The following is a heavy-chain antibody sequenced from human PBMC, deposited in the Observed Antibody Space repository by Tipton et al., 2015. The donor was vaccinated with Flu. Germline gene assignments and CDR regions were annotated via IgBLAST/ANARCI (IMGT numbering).Heavy chain of an antibody. CDR3: AMYYYDSSSYYSQGWFDP. CDR2: IHQSGST. CDR1: GYSIRSGYY. Sequence: TLSLTCAVSGYSIRSGYYWDWIRQPPGKGPEWIGSIHQSGSTYYKPSLKSRVTISVDTSKNQFSLKLSSVTAAYTAVYYCAMYYYDSSSYYSQGWFDPWGQGTLVTVSS. V-gene: IGHV4-38-2*01. D-gene: IGHD3-22*01. J-gene: IGHJ5*02.